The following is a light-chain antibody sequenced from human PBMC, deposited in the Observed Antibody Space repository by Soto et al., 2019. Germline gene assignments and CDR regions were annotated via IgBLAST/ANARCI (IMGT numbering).Light chain of an antibody. CDR1: QSISIW. J-gene: IGKJ1*01. CDR2: GTS. Sequence: DIHMTQSPSTLSASVGDRVTITCRASQSISIWLAWYQQKPGRAPNLLIYGTSSLESGVPSRFSGSGSGTEFTLTISSLQPDDFATYYCQHYNEYSLTFGQGTKVEIK. V-gene: IGKV1-5*03. CDR3: QHYNEYSLT.